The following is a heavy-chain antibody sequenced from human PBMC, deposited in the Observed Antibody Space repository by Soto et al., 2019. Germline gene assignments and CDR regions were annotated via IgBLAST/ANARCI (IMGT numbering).Heavy chain of an antibody. J-gene: IGHJ6*02. CDR1: GFTFSSYA. CDR3: XXXXXXXXXXXXXXXXLYYYYAMDV. Sequence: EVQLLESGGGLVQPGGSLRLSCAASGFTFSSYAMTWVRQAPGKGLEWVSALSGSGVSTYYADSVKGRFTISRDNSXXXXXXXXXXXXXXXXXXXXXXXXXXXXXXXXXXXXXLYYYYAMDVWGQGTTVTVSS. V-gene: IGHV3-23*01. CDR2: LSGSGVST.